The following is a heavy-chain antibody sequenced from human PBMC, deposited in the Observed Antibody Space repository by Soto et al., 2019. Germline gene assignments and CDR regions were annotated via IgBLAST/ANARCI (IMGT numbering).Heavy chain of an antibody. CDR2: ISTYNGNT. V-gene: IGHV1-18*01. CDR3: ARNGYSGYGSYYYYGMDV. Sequence: QVQLVQSGAEVKKPGASVKVSCKASGYTFTSYGISWVRQAPGQGLEWMGWISTYNGNTNYAQKLQGRVTMTTDTSTSTAYMELMSLRSDDTAVYYCARNGYSGYGSYYYYGMDVWGQGTTVTVSS. CDR1: GYTFTSYG. D-gene: IGHD5-12*01. J-gene: IGHJ6*02.